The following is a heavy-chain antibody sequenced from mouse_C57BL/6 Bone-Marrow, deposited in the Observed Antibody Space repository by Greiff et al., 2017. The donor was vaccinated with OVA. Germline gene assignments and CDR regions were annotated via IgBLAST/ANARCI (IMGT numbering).Heavy chain of an antibody. Sequence: QVQLQQPGAELVRPGTSVKLSCKASGYTFTSYWMHWVKQRPGQGLEWIGVIDPSDSYTNYNQKFKGKATLTVDTSSSTAYMQLSSLTSEDSAVYCGARDYWDYAMDYWGQGTSVTVSS. CDR3: ARDYWDYAMDY. J-gene: IGHJ4*01. V-gene: IGHV1-59*01. CDR1: GYTFTSYW. D-gene: IGHD1-1*02. CDR2: IDPSDSYT.